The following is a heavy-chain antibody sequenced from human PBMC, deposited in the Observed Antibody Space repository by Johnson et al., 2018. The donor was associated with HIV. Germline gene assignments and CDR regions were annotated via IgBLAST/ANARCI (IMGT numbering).Heavy chain of an antibody. J-gene: IGHJ3*02. CDR3: TTSGRRDGYNYAGDAFDI. D-gene: IGHD5-24*01. Sequence: VQLVESGGGLVQPGGSLRLSCAASGFTFSNAWMSWVRQAPGKGLEWVGSIKSKTDGGTTDYAAPVKGRFTISRDDSKNTLYLQTNSLKTEDTAVYYCTTSGRRDGYNYAGDAFDIWGQGTMVTVSS. V-gene: IGHV3-15*01. CDR2: IKSKTDGGTT. CDR1: GFTFSNAW.